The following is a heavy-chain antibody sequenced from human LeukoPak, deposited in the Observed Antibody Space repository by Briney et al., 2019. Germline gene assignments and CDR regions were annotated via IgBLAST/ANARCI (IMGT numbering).Heavy chain of an antibody. CDR2: IIPIFGIA. CDR1: GGTFSSYA. Sequence: GASVKVSCKASGGTFSSYAISWVRQAPGQGLEWMGRIIPIFGIANYAQKFQGRVTITADKSTSTAYMELSSLRSEDTAVYYCAKDGVSGIYVFDYWGRGPLLTVS. V-gene: IGHV1-69*04. CDR3: AKDGVSGIYVFDY. D-gene: IGHD2-8*01. J-gene: IGHJ4*02.